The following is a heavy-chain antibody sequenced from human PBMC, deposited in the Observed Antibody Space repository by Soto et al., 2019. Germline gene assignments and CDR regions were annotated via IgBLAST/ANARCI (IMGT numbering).Heavy chain of an antibody. V-gene: IGHV4-4*02. Sequence: QVQLQESGPGLVKPSGTLSLTCAVSGGSISGSNWWSWVRQPPGKGLEWIGEIYHSGSTNYNPSLMSRVTISVDKSKSQFSLKLSSGTVAVTAVYSCARKPLDGYTGYYFDYWGQGTLVTVSS. D-gene: IGHD5-18*01. CDR3: ARKPLDGYTGYYFDY. J-gene: IGHJ4*02. CDR2: IYHSGST. CDR1: GGSISGSNW.